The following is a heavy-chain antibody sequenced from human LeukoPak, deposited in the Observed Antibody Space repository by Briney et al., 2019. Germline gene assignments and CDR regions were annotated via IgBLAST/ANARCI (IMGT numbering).Heavy chain of an antibody. CDR3: AKDIVATFEPYYYYGMDV. D-gene: IGHD5-12*01. CDR2: ISSSGSTI. V-gene: IGHV3-11*01. CDR1: GFTFSDYY. Sequence: GGSLRLSCAASGFTFSDYYMSWIRQAPGKGLEWVSYISSSGSTIYYADSVKGRFTISRDNAKNSLYLQMNSLRAEDTAVYYCAKDIVATFEPYYYYGMDVWGQGTTVTVSS. J-gene: IGHJ6*02.